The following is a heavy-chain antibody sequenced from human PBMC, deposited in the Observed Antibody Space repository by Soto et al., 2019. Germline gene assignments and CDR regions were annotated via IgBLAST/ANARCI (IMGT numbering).Heavy chain of an antibody. D-gene: IGHD3-3*02. J-gene: IGHJ6*02. V-gene: IGHV3-23*01. CDR3: ARDSRIFGEVTDDYYGMDV. CDR1: GFTFSSYA. CDR2: ISGSGGST. Sequence: GGSLRLSCAASGFTFSSYAMSWVRQAPGKGLEWVSAISGSGGSTYYADSVKGRFTISRDNSKNTVYLQMNSLRAEDTAVYYCARDSRIFGEVTDDYYGMDVWGQGTTVTVSS.